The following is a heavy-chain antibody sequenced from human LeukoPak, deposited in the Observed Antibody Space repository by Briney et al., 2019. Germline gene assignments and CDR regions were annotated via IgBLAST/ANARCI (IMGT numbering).Heavy chain of an antibody. V-gene: IGHV3-33*01. Sequence: GGSLRLPCAASGFTFSSYGMHWVRQAPGKGLEWVAVIWYDGSNKYYADSVKGRFTISRDNSKNTLYLQMNSLRAEDTAVYYCARERQGYYDYVWGSYRHSYYFDYWGQGTLVTVSS. D-gene: IGHD3-16*02. CDR2: IWYDGSNK. J-gene: IGHJ4*02. CDR1: GFTFSSYG. CDR3: ARERQGYYDYVWGSYRHSYYFDY.